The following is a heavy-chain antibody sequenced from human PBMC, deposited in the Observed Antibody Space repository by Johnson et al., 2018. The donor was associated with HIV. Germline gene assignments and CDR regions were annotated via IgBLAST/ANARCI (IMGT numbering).Heavy chain of an antibody. CDR3: AKAIGDAFDI. J-gene: IGHJ3*02. CDR1: GFTFSSYG. Sequence: QVQLVESGGGVVQPGRSLRLSCAASGFTFSSYGMLWVRQAPGKGLEWVAVISYDGNNKYYADSVKGRFTISRDNSKNTLYLQMNSLRAEDTAVYYCAKAIGDAFDIWGQGTMVTVSS. V-gene: IGHV3-30*18. D-gene: IGHD2/OR15-2a*01. CDR2: ISYDGNNK.